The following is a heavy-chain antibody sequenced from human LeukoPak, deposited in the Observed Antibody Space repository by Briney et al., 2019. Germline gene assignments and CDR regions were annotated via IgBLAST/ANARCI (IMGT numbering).Heavy chain of an antibody. J-gene: IGHJ2*01. D-gene: IGHD3-10*01. V-gene: IGHV1-3*01. CDR2: INAGNGNT. Sequence: ASVKVSCKASGHTFTSYAMHWVRQAPGQRLEWMGWINAGNGNTKYSQKFQGRVTITRDTSASTAYMELSSLRSEDTAVYYCARDQRLYYGSGSYNPWYFDLWGRGTLVTVSS. CDR3: ARDQRLYYGSGSYNPWYFDL. CDR1: GHTFTSYA.